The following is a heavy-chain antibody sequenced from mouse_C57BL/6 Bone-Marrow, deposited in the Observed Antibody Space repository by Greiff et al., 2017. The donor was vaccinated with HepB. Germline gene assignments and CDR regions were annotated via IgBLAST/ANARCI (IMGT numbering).Heavy chain of an antibody. CDR2: IRLKSDNYAT. J-gene: IGHJ3*01. CDR1: GFTFSNYW. V-gene: IGHV6-3*01. D-gene: IGHD1-1*01. Sequence: EVKLQESGGGLVQPGGSMKLSCVASGFTFSNYWMNWVRQSPEKGLEWVAQIRLKSDNYATHYAESVKGRFTISRDDSKSSVYLQMNNLRAEDTGIYYCTGGYGSGAYWGQGTLVTVSA. CDR3: TGGYGSGAY.